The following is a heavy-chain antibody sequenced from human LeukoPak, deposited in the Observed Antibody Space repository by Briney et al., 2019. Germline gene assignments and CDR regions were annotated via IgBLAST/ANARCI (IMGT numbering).Heavy chain of an antibody. J-gene: IGHJ3*02. D-gene: IGHD1-26*01. CDR2: INPSGGST. Sequence: GASVKVSCKASGYTFTSYYMHWVRQAPGQGLEWMGIINPSGGSTSYAQKFQGRVTMTRDTSTSTVYMELSSLRSEDTAVYYCARDRRIVGARDAFDIWGQGTMVTVSS. CDR1: GYTFTSYY. V-gene: IGHV1-46*01. CDR3: ARDRRIVGARDAFDI.